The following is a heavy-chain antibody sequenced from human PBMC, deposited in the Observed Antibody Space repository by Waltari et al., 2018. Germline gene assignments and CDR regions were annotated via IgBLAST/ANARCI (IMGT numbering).Heavy chain of an antibody. D-gene: IGHD3-22*01. Sequence: QVQLVESGGGVVQPGNSLRLSCAASGFTLRTHGMHWVRQAPGKGVEWVAIIWFDGNAQYYADSVKCRFTVSRDNSKNILYLQMNSLRAGDTAIYYCARVANVAYYYSAGFDYWGLGTLVTVSS. V-gene: IGHV3-33*01. CDR1: GFTLRTHG. J-gene: IGHJ4*02. CDR2: IWFDGNAQ. CDR3: ARVANVAYYYSAGFDY.